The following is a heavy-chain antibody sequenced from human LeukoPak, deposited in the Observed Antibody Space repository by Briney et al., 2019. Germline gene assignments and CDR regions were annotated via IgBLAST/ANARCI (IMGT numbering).Heavy chain of an antibody. CDR2: IYYSGST. CDR1: GGSISSYY. V-gene: IGHV4-59*01. Sequence: SETLSLTCTVSGGSISSYYWSWIRRPPGKGLEWIGYIYYSGSTNYNPSLKSRVTISVETSKNEFSLKLRSVTAADTAVYYCARVTGYRIEDYFDYWGQGTLVTVSS. J-gene: IGHJ4*02. D-gene: IGHD6-13*01. CDR3: ARVTGYRIEDYFDY.